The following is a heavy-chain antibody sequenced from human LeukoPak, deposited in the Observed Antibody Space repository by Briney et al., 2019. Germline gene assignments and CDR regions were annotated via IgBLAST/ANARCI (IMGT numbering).Heavy chain of an antibody. CDR3: ARDPSGSHGLY. CDR2: INPNSGGT. V-gene: IGHV1-2*02. Sequence: ASVKVSCKASGYTFTSYDINWVRQATGQGLEWMGWINPNSGGTNYAQKFQGRVTMTRDASISTAYMELSRLRSDDTAVYYCARDPSGSHGLYWGQGTLVTVSS. CDR1: GYTFTSYD. D-gene: IGHD1-26*01. J-gene: IGHJ4*02.